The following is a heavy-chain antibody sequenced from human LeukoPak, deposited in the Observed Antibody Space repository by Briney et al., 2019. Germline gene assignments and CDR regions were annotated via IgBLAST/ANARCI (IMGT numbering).Heavy chain of an antibody. CDR1: VFTYSNDW. Sequence: CGGLTLSRLASVFTYSNDWMLWVRQAPAMELVWLSHINSDSSITTYADSVRGRFTISRDNAKNSLYLQMNSLRVEDTALYYCLRGFPGRHGYWDYWGQGTLVTVSS. CDR3: LRGFPGRHGYWDY. J-gene: IGHJ4*02. CDR2: INSDSSIT. V-gene: IGHV3-74*03. D-gene: IGHD3-22*01.